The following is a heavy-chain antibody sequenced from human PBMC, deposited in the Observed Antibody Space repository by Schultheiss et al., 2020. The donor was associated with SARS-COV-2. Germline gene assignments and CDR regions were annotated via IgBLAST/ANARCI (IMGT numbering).Heavy chain of an antibody. CDR1: GFTVSSNY. J-gene: IGHJ3*02. CDR2: MYHSGST. CDR3: ARGYYDSSGYYFTGI. Sequence: GSLRLSCAASGFTVSSNYMSWVRQAPGKGLEWIASMYHSGSTYYNPSLKSRVTISVDTSKNQFSLKLSSVTAADTAVYYCARGYYDSSGYYFTGIWGQGTMVTVSS. D-gene: IGHD3-22*01. V-gene: IGHV4-38-2*01.